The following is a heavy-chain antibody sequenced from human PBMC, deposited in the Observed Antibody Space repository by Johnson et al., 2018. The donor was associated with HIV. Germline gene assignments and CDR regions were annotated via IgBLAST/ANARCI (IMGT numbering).Heavy chain of an antibody. CDR1: GFTFSNAW. V-gene: IGHV3-66*01. CDR3: AKDLSTAYYDSSEDTFDI. CDR2: IYSGGST. Sequence: EVQLVESGGGLIQPGGSLRLSCSASGFTFSNAWMTWVRQAPGKGLEWVSVIYSGGSTYYADSVKGRFTISRDNAENSLYLQMNSLRVDDTAVYYCAKDLSTAYYDSSEDTFDIWGQGTMVTVSS. J-gene: IGHJ3*02. D-gene: IGHD3-22*01.